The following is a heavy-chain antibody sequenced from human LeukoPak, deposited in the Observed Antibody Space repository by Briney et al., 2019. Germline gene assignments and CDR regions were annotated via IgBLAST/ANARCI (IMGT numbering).Heavy chain of an antibody. Sequence: SVKVSCKASGYTFTSYYMHWVRQAPGQGLEWMGGIIPIFGTANYAQKFQGRVTITADESTSTAYMELSSLRSEDTAVYYCSIAARPPDYYYYYYMDVWGKGTTVTVSS. V-gene: IGHV1-69*13. CDR1: GYTFTSYY. CDR3: SIAARPPDYYYYYYMDV. J-gene: IGHJ6*03. D-gene: IGHD6-6*01. CDR2: IIPIFGTA.